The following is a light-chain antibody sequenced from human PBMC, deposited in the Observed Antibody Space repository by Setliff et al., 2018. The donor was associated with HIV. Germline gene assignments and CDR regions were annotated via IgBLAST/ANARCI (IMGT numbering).Light chain of an antibody. J-gene: IGLJ1*01. Sequence: QSALTQPASVSGSPGQSITISCTGTSSDVGAYNYVSWYQQHPGKAPKLMIYDVSNRPSGVSRPFSGSKSGNTASLTISGLQAEDEAAYYCSSYTGSSTLEVFGTGTKVTVL. CDR1: SSDVGAYNY. CDR2: DVS. CDR3: SSYTGSSTLEV. V-gene: IGLV2-14*03.